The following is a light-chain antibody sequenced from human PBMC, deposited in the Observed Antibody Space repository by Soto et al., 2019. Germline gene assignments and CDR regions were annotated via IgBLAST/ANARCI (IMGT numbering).Light chain of an antibody. CDR3: CSYVGSYNYV. Sequence: QSVLTQPRSVSGSPGQSVTISCTGTSNDVGGYHYVSWYQHHPGKAPKLVIFDVNRRPSGVPHRFSGSKSDNTASLTISGLQAEDEADYYCCSYVGSYNYVFGTGTKVTVL. CDR1: SNDVGGYHY. CDR2: DVN. V-gene: IGLV2-11*01. J-gene: IGLJ1*01.